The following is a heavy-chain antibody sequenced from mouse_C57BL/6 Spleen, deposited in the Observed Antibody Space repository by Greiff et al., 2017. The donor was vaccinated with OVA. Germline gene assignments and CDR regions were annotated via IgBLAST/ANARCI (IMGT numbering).Heavy chain of an antibody. J-gene: IGHJ2*01. D-gene: IGHD2-12*01. V-gene: IGHV1-55*01. Sequence: QVHVKQPGAELVKPGASVKMSCKASGYTFTSYWITWVKQRPGQGLEWIGDIYPGSGSTNYNEKFKSKATLTVDTSSSTAYMHLSSLTSEDSAVYYCARSPLRASGYWGQGTTLTVSS. CDR2: IYPGSGST. CDR1: GYTFTSYW. CDR3: ARSPLRASGY.